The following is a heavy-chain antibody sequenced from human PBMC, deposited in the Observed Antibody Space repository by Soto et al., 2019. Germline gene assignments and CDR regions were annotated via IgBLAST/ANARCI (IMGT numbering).Heavy chain of an antibody. CDR2: ISYDGSNK. CDR3: ARDRKQLHIPFDY. CDR1: GFTFSSYA. J-gene: IGHJ4*02. V-gene: IGHV3-30-3*01. Sequence: QVQLVESGGGVVQPGRSLRLSCAASGFTFSSYAMHWVRQAPGKGLEWVAVISYDGSNKYYADSVKGRFTISRDNSKNTLYLQMNSLRAEDTAVYYCARDRKQLHIPFDYWGQGTLVTVSS. D-gene: IGHD6-6*01.